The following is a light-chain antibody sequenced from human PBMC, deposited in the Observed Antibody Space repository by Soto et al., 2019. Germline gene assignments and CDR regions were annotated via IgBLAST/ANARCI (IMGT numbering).Light chain of an antibody. CDR2: RNN. CDR3: AAWDDSLSSPV. Sequence: QSVLTQPPSASGTPGQRVTISCSGSSSNIGINYVYWYQQLPGTAPKLLISRNNQRPSGVPDRFSGSKSGTSASLAISGLRSEDEADYYCAAWDDSLSSPVFGGGTKLTVL. V-gene: IGLV1-47*01. J-gene: IGLJ3*02. CDR1: SSNIGINY.